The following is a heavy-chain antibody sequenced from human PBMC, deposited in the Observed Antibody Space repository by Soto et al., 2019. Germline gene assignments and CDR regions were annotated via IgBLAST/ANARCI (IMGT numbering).Heavy chain of an antibody. D-gene: IGHD6-25*01. V-gene: IGHV1-3*01. Sequence: ASVKVSCKASGYTFTSYAMHWVRQAPGQRLEWMGWINAGNGNTKYSQKFQGRVTITRDTSASTAYMELSSLRSEDTAVYYCARDQRSGQRLDYYYYGMDVWGQGTTVTVSS. CDR1: GYTFTSYA. CDR3: ARDQRSGQRLDYYYYGMDV. CDR2: INAGNGNT. J-gene: IGHJ6*02.